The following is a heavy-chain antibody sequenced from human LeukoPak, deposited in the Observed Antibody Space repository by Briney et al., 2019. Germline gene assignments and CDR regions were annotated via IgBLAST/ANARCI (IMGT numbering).Heavy chain of an antibody. Sequence: PSETLSLTCAVYGGSFSGYYWSWIRQPPGKGLEWIGEINHSGSTNYNPSLKSRVTISVDTSKNQFSLKLSSVTAADTAVYYCARGGLGDTAMVTYLYFDYWGQGTLVTVSS. CDR1: GGSFSGYY. CDR3: ARGGLGDTAMVTYLYFDY. J-gene: IGHJ4*02. D-gene: IGHD5-18*01. V-gene: IGHV4-34*01. CDR2: INHSGST.